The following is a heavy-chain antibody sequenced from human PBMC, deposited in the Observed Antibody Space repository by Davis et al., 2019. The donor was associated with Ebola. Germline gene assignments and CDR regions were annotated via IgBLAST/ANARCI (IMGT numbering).Heavy chain of an antibody. CDR3: ARAGQGGQGGPGATVDY. CDR2: INPSGGST. J-gene: IGHJ4*02. V-gene: IGHV1-46*01. D-gene: IGHD1-26*01. Sequence: AASVKVSCKASGYTFTSYYMHWVRQAPGQGLEWMGIINPSGGSTSYAQKFQGRVTITADKSTSTACMELSSLRSEDTAVYYCARAGQGGQGGPGATVDYGGQGTLVTVSS. CDR1: GYTFTSYY.